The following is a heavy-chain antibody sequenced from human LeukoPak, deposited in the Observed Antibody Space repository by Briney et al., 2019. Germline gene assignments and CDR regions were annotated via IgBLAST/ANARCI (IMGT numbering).Heavy chain of an antibody. CDR3: ARRGCRSTSCYDYYYYMDV. V-gene: IGHV3-13*01. CDR1: GFTFSSYD. D-gene: IGHD2-2*01. Sequence: GGSLRLSCAASGFTFSSYDMHWVRQATGKGLEWVSAIGTAGDTYYPGSVKGRFTISRDNSKNTLYLQMNSLRAEDTAVYYCARRGCRSTSCYDYYYYMDVWGKGTTVTVSS. CDR2: IGTAGDT. J-gene: IGHJ6*03.